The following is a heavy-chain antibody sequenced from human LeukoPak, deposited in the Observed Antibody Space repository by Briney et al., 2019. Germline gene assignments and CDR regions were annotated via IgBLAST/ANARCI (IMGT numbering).Heavy chain of an antibody. J-gene: IGHJ4*02. CDR1: GFTISNYW. Sequence: AGGSLRLSCVGSGFTISNYWMHWVRQAPGTGLVWVSRIHPDGSITTYADSVKGRFTISRDNAKNTLYLQMNSLRAEDTAVYYCARGTVSIAARFDYWGQGTLVTVSS. CDR3: ARGTVSIAARFDY. D-gene: IGHD6-6*01. V-gene: IGHV3-74*03. CDR2: IHPDGSIT.